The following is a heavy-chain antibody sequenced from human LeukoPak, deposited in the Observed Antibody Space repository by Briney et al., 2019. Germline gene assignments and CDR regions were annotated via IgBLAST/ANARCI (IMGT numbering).Heavy chain of an antibody. D-gene: IGHD3-3*01. CDR1: GGSFSGYY. CDR3: ARLLYYDFWSGYYPTTFDY. Sequence: PSETLSLTCAVYGGSFSGYYWSWIRQPPGKGLEWIGEINHSGSTNYNPSLKSRVTISVDTSRNQFSLKLSSVTAADTAVYYCARLLYYDFWSGYYPTTFDYWGQGTLVTVSS. V-gene: IGHV4-34*01. CDR2: INHSGST. J-gene: IGHJ4*02.